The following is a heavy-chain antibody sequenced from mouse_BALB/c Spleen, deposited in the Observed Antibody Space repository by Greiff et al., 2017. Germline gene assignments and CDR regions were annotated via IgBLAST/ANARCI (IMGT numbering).Heavy chain of an antibody. CDR2: ISDGGSYT. V-gene: IGHV5-4*02. CDR1: GFTFSDYY. Sequence: EVMLVESGGGLVKPGGSLKLSCAASGFTFSDYYMYWVRQTPEKRLEWVATISDGGSYTYYPDSVKGRFTISRDNAKNNLYLQMSSLKSEDTAMYYCARFYDGYYEEVDYWGQGTSVTVSS. J-gene: IGHJ4*01. D-gene: IGHD2-3*01. CDR3: ARFYDGYYEEVDY.